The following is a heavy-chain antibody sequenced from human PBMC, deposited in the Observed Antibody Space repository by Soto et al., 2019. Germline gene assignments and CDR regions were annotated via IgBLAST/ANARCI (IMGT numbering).Heavy chain of an antibody. V-gene: IGHV3-15*01. J-gene: IGHJ4*02. Sequence: EVQLVESGGGLVKPGGSLRLSCAASGFTFSNAWMSWVRQAPGKGLEWVGRIKSKTDGGTTDYAAPVKGRCTMSRDDSKNTMYLQMNSLKTEDTAVYYCTTAAVGGFRDYWGQGTLVTVSS. D-gene: IGHD1-26*01. CDR1: GFTFSNAW. CDR3: TTAAVGGFRDY. CDR2: IKSKTDGGTT.